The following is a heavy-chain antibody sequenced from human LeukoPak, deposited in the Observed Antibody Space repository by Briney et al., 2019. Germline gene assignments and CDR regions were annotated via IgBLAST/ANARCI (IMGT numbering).Heavy chain of an antibody. Sequence: PGGSLRLSCAASGFAFNTYSMNWVRQAPGKGLEWVSFIFSSSTYIYYTDSVKGRFTISRDNARNSLYLQMDNLRAEDTGVYYCARDFYDGFALGYWGQGTLVTVSS. V-gene: IGHV3-21*03. J-gene: IGHJ4*02. CDR1: GFAFNTYS. CDR2: IFSSSTYI. CDR3: ARDFYDGFALGY. D-gene: IGHD2/OR15-2a*01.